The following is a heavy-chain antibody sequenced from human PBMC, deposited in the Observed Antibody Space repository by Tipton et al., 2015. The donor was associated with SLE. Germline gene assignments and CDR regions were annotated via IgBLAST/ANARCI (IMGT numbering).Heavy chain of an antibody. J-gene: IGHJ3*02. D-gene: IGHD6-6*01. CDR1: GFTFSSYG. CDR3: ARDQYSSSSDAFDI. Sequence: SLRLSCAASGFTFSSYGMHWVRQAPGKGLEWVAVISYDGSNKYNADSVKGRFTISRDNSKNTLYLQMNSLRAEDTAVYYCARDQYSSSSDAFDIWGQGTMVTVSS. CDR2: ISYDGSNK. V-gene: IGHV3-30*03.